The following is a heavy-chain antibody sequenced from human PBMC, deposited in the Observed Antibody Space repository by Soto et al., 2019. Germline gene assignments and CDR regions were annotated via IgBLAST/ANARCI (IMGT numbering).Heavy chain of an antibody. CDR1: GGTFSSYA. Sequence: ASVKFSCKASGGTFSSYAISWVRQAPGQGLEWMGGIIPIFGIANYAQKFQGRVTITADKSTSTAYMELSSLRSEDTAVYYCARKGDNDYSNYYFDYWGQGTLVTVSS. CDR2: IIPIFGIA. V-gene: IGHV1-69*10. CDR3: ARKGDNDYSNYYFDY. J-gene: IGHJ4*02. D-gene: IGHD4-4*01.